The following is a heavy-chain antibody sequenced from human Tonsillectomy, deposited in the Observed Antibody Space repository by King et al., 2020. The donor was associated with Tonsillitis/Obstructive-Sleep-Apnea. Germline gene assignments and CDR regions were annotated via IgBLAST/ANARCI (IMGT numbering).Heavy chain of an antibody. Sequence: QLQESGPGLVKPSETLSLTSTVSGGSISSYYWSWIRQPPGKGLEWIGYIYYSGSTNYNPSLKSRVTISVDTSKNQFSLMLSSVTAADTAVYYCARRGGYYYYYYMDVWGKGTTVTVSS. V-gene: IGHV4-59*01. D-gene: IGHD3-16*01. CDR1: GGSISSYY. CDR2: IYYSGST. CDR3: ARRGGYYYYYYMDV. J-gene: IGHJ6*03.